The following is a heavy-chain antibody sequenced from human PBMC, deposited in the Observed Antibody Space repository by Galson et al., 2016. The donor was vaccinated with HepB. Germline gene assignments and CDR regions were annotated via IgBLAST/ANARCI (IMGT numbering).Heavy chain of an antibody. CDR1: GGSISSGDYY. J-gene: IGHJ4*02. V-gene: IGHV4-31*03. CDR2: IYYSGST. CDR3: ARVPLERRGPGYFHH. Sequence: TLSLTCIVSGGSISSGDYYWSWIRQHPGKGLEWIGHIYYSGSTYHNPSLKSRLTISVDTSKNQFSLKLSSATAADTAVYYCARVPLERRGPGYFHHWGQRTLVTVAS. D-gene: IGHD1-1*01.